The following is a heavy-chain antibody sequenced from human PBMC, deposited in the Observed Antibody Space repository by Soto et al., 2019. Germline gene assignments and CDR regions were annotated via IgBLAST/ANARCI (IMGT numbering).Heavy chain of an antibody. CDR1: GFTFSSYW. Sequence: GGSLRLSCAASGFTFSSYWMSWVRQAPGKGLEWVVNIKQDGSEKYYVDSVKGRFTISRDNAKNSLYLQMNSLRAEDTAVYYCARDRADFWSGYWPNHDYYHYYGMDVWGQGTTVTVSS. CDR2: IKQDGSEK. V-gene: IGHV3-7*01. CDR3: ARDRADFWSGYWPNHDYYHYYGMDV. D-gene: IGHD3-3*01. J-gene: IGHJ6*02.